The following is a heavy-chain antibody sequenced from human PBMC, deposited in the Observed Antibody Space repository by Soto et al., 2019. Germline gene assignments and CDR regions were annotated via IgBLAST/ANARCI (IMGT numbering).Heavy chain of an antibody. D-gene: IGHD3-16*02. V-gene: IGHV1-18*01. CDR2: ISAYNGNT. J-gene: IGHJ4*02. CDR1: GYTFTSYG. CDR3: ARPGIWGSYRYTGYYFDY. Sequence: ASVKVSCKASGYTFTSYGISWVRQAPGQGLEWMGWISAYNGNTNYAQKLQGRVTMTTDTSTSTAYMELRSLRSDDTAVYYCARPGIWGSYRYTGYYFDYWGQGTLVTVSS.